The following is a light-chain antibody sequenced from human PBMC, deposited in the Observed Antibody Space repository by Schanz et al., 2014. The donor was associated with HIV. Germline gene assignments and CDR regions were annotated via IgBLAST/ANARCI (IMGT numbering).Light chain of an antibody. V-gene: IGLV2-14*01. J-gene: IGLJ1*01. Sequence: QSALTQPASVSGSPGQSITISCTGTSSDVGGYNYVAWYQQHAGKAPKLMIFDVSNRPSGVSYRFSGSKSGNTASLTISGLQAEDEADYYCSSYTSSSTYVFGTGTKLTVL. CDR3: SSYTSSSTYV. CDR1: SSDVGGYNY. CDR2: DVS.